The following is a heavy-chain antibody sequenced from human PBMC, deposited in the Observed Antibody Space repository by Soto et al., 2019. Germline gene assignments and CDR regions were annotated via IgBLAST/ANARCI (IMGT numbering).Heavy chain of an antibody. J-gene: IGHJ4*02. D-gene: IGHD6-19*01. CDR3: ARSVAGTIDY. Sequence: SXTLSLACAVYGGSLSGYYWSWIRQPPVKGLEWIGEINHSGSTNYNPSLKGRVTISVDTSKNQFSLKLSFVTAADTAVYYCARSVAGTIDYWGQGTLVTVSS. CDR1: GGSLSGYY. V-gene: IGHV4-34*01. CDR2: INHSGST.